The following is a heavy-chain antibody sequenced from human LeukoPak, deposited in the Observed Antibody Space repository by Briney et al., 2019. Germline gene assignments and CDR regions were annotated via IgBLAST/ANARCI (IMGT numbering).Heavy chain of an antibody. J-gene: IGHJ5*02. CDR3: ARRTPFIVVVPAAMWNKAWFDP. Sequence: SETLSLTCAVYGGSFSGYYWSWIRQPPGKGLEWIGEINHSGSTNYNPSLKSRVTISVDTSKNQFSLKLSSVTAADTAVYYCARRTPFIVVVPAAMWNKAWFDPWGQGTLVTVSS. V-gene: IGHV4-34*01. D-gene: IGHD2-2*01. CDR1: GGSFSGYY. CDR2: INHSGST.